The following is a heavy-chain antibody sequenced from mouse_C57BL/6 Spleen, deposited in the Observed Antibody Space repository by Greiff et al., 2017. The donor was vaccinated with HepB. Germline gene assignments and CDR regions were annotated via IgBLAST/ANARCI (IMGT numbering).Heavy chain of an antibody. CDR3: ARSVYYYGLFDY. CDR2: INPSNGGT. V-gene: IGHV1-53*01. D-gene: IGHD1-1*01. CDR1: GYTFTSYW. Sequence: QVQLKQPGTELVKPGASVKLSCKASGYTFTSYWMHWVKQRPGQGLEWIGNINPSNGGTNYNEKFKSKATLTVDKSSSTAYMQLSSLTSEDSAVYYCARSVYYYGLFDYWGQGTTLTVSS. J-gene: IGHJ2*01.